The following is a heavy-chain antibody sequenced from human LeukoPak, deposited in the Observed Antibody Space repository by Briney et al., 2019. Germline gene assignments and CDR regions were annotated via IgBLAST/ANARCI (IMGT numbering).Heavy chain of an antibody. V-gene: IGHV3-30-3*01. Sequence: ALRLSCAASGFTFSSYAMHWVRQAPGKGLEWVAVISYDGSNKYYADSVKGRFTISRDNSKNTLYLQMNSLRAEDTAVYYCAREMERLIGAFDIWGQGTMVTVSS. CDR2: ISYDGSNK. CDR1: GFTFSSYA. D-gene: IGHD3-3*01. CDR3: AREMERLIGAFDI. J-gene: IGHJ3*02.